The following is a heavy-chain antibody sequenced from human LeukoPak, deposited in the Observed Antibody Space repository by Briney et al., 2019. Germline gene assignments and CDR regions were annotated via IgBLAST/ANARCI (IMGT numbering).Heavy chain of an antibody. V-gene: IGHV3-7*03. CDR1: GFTFSDYE. CDR3: ARDGHPFDY. Sequence: GGSLRLSCAASGFTFSDYEINWVRQAPGKGLEWVANINQDGTEKYYLDSVKGRFTISRDNAKKSLNLQMNSLRAEDTALYYCARDGHPFDYWGQGTLVTVSS. J-gene: IGHJ4*02. CDR2: INQDGTEK.